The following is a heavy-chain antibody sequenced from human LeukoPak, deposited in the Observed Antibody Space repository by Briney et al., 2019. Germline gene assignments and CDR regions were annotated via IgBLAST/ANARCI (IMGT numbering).Heavy chain of an antibody. CDR3: ARAIYSLYGMDV. J-gene: IGHJ6*02. V-gene: IGHV4-59*08. Sequence: SETLSLTYTVSGGSISSYYWSWIRQPPGKGLEWIGYIYYSGSTNYNPSLKSRVTISVDTSKNQFSLKLSSVTAADTAVYYCARAIYSLYGMDVWGQGTTVTVSS. CDR1: GGSISSYY. CDR2: IYYSGST. D-gene: IGHD2-21*01.